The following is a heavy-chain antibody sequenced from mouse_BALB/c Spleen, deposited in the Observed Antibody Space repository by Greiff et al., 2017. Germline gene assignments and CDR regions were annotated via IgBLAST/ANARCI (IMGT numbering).Heavy chain of an antibody. CDR2: IWSGGST. Sequence: VQLQQSGPSLVQPSQSLSITCTVSGFSLTSYGVHWVRQSPGKGLEWLGVIWSGGSTDYNAAFMSRLSITKDNSKSQVFFKMNSLQADDTAIYYCANSYDGYYGYAMDYWGQGTSVTVSS. J-gene: IGHJ4*01. D-gene: IGHD2-3*01. V-gene: IGHV2-5-1*01. CDR3: ANSYDGYYGYAMDY. CDR1: GFSLTSYG.